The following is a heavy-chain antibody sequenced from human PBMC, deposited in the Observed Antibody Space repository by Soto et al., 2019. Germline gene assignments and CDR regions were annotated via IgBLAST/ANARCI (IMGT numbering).Heavy chain of an antibody. CDR2: ISSSSTYT. D-gene: IGHD2-15*01. Sequence: GSLRLSCAASVFTFSTYNMNWVRQAPGQGLEWVSSISSSSTYTYYAASVKGRFTISRDNAKNSLYLQMNSLRAEDTAVYYCARVGSPGYCSGGYCPPPDYWGQGTLVTVSS. V-gene: IGHV3-21*01. CDR3: ARVGSPGYCSGGYCPPPDY. CDR1: VFTFSTYN. J-gene: IGHJ4*02.